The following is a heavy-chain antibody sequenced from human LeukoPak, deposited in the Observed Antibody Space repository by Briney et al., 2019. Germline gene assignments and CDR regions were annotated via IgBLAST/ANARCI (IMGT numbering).Heavy chain of an antibody. Sequence: SVKVSCKASDYRFKSNDIIWVRQAPGQALEWMGWITPFNGNTNYAQKFQDRVTITRDRSMTTAYMELSSLRSEDTAMYYCANGPDGYNTYWGQGTLVTVSS. CDR1: DYRFKSND. J-gene: IGHJ4*02. D-gene: IGHD5-24*01. CDR2: ITPFNGNT. V-gene: IGHV1-45*02. CDR3: ANGPDGYNTY.